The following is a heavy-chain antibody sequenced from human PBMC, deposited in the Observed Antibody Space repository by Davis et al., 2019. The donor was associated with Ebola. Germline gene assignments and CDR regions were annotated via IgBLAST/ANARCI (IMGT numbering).Heavy chain of an antibody. D-gene: IGHD7-27*01. J-gene: IGHJ4*02. CDR1: GYTFTSFA. CDR2: INAGNGDT. Sequence: ASVKVSCKAAGYTFTSFAIHWVRQAPGQRLEWMGWINAGNGDTKYLQKFQGRVTITRDTSATTAYMELSSLRSEDTAVYYCARDFRHSSDLGYWGQGTLVTVSS. V-gene: IGHV1-3*01. CDR3: ARDFRHSSDLGY.